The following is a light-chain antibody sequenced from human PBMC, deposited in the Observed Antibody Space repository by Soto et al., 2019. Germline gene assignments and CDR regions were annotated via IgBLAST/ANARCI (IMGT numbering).Light chain of an antibody. V-gene: IGKV1-39*01. CDR3: QKSYSTPLT. J-gene: IGKJ1*01. Sequence: DIQMTQSPSSLSASVGDRVTITCRASQSISSYLNWYQQKPGKAPKLLIYAASSLQSGVPSRFSGSGSGTDFTLPISSLQPEDFATYYCQKSYSTPLTFGQGPKVDIK. CDR2: AAS. CDR1: QSISSY.